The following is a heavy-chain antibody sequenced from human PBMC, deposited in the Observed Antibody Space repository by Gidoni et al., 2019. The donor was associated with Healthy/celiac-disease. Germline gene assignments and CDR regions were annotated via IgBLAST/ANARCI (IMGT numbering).Heavy chain of an antibody. Sequence: EVPLVGSGGGWVEPGGSMRLSCAVPGFTVSSNYMSCVRQAPGQGLEWVSVIYGGGSTYYADSVKRRFNISRDNSKNTLYLQMTSLRAEDTAVYYCASWYYDFWSGYYPRPVDYWGQGTLVTVSS. CDR2: IYGGGST. CDR1: GFTVSSNY. CDR3: ASWYYDFWSGYYPRPVDY. J-gene: IGHJ4*02. V-gene: IGHV3-66*02. D-gene: IGHD3-3*01.